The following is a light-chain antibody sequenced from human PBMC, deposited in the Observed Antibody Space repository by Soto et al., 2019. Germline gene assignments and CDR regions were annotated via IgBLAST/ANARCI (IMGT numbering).Light chain of an antibody. CDR1: QSVSSH. J-gene: IGKJ2*01. CDR3: QQYYNWPPYT. Sequence: EIVMTQSPDTLSVPPGGRATLSCRASQSVSSHLAWYQHKPGQAPRLLIYGASTRATGIPARFSGSGSGTEFTLTISSLQSEDYAVYYCQQYYNWPPYTFGQGTKVEIK. CDR2: GAS. V-gene: IGKV3D-15*01.